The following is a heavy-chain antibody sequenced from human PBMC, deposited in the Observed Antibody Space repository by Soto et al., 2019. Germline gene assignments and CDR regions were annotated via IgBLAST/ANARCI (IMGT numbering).Heavy chain of an antibody. CDR2: IYYSGST. CDR1: GGSISSYY. CDR3: ARAGRTYYYDSSGYPIDY. D-gene: IGHD3-22*01. V-gene: IGHV4-59*01. J-gene: IGHJ4*02. Sequence: SETLSLTCTVSGGSISSYYWSWIRQPPGKGLEWIGYIYYSGSTNYNPSLKSRVTISVDTSKNQFSLKLSSVTAADTAVYYCARAGRTYYYDSSGYPIDYWGQGTLVTVSS.